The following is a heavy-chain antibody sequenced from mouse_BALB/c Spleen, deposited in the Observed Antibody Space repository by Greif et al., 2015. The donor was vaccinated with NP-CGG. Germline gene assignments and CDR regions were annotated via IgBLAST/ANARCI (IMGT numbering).Heavy chain of an antibody. Sequence: EVKLMESGGGLVKPGGSLKLSCAASGFAFSSYDMSWVRQTPEKRLEWVATISSGGSYTYYPDSVKGRFTISRDNARNTLYLQMSSLRSEDTALYYCARQSGLMDYWGQGTSVTVSS. CDR3: ARQSGLMDY. CDR1: GFAFSSYD. V-gene: IGHV5-9*02. CDR2: ISSGGSYT. D-gene: IGHD3-3*01. J-gene: IGHJ4*01.